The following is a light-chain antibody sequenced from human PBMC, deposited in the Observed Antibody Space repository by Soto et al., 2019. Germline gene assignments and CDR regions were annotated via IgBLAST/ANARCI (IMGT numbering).Light chain of an antibody. CDR3: QQVNVYPST. CDR1: QGISSY. Sequence: AIRMTQSPSSFSASTGDRFTITCRASQGISSYLAWYQQKPGKAPNLLIYDASTLHSGVPSRFSGGGSGTDFTLTISSLQPEDFATYYCQQVNVYPSTFGGGTKVDIK. J-gene: IGKJ4*01. CDR2: DAS. V-gene: IGKV1-8*01.